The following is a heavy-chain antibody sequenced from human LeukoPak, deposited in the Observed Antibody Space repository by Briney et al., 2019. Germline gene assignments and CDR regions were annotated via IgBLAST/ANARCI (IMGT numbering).Heavy chain of an antibody. V-gene: IGHV3-30*12. CDR2: IQYDGSIN. Sequence: GGSLRLSCAASGFTFTSYGMHWVRQAPGKGLEWVTFIQYDGSINLYGDSVKGRFTISRDNAKNSLYLQMNSLRAEDTAFYYCARDTYGQTLDYWGQGAMVTVSS. CDR3: ARDTYGQTLDY. D-gene: IGHD3-10*01. CDR1: GFTFTSYG. J-gene: IGHJ4*02.